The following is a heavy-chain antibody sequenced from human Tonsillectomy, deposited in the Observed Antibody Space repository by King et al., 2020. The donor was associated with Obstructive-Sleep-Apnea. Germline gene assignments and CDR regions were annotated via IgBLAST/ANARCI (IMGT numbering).Heavy chain of an antibody. D-gene: IGHD6-19*01. V-gene: IGHV3-48*04. J-gene: IGHJ4*02. CDR1: GVTFSSYS. CDR3: SRDGSYSSGWLKY. CDR2: INSCSSTI. Sequence: EVQLVESGGGLVESGGSLRLSCAASGVTFSSYSMNWVRQAPGKGLEWVSYINSCSSTIYYAYSVQGRFTISRDNAKNSLYLQMNSLGAEDTAVYYCSRDGSYSSGWLKYWGQGTLVTVSS.